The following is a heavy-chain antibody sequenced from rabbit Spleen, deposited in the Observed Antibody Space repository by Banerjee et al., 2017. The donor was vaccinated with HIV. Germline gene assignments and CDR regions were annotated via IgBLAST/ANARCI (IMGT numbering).Heavy chain of an antibody. J-gene: IGHJ4*01. D-gene: IGHD1-1*01. V-gene: IGHV1S40*01. CDR1: GFSFSSSYY. Sequence: QSLEESGGDLVKPEGSLTLTCTASGFSFSSSYYMCWVRQAPGKGLEWIACIATGSSGFTYFASWAKGRFTISKTSSTTVTLQMTSLTAADTATYFCARDLTSVVGWNFNLWGPGTLVTVS. CDR2: IATGSSGFT. CDR3: ARDLTSVVGWNFNL.